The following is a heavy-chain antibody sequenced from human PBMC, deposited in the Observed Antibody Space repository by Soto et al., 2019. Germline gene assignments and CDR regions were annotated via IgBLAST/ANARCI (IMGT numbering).Heavy chain of an antibody. Sequence: GGSLRLSCAASGFTFSNAWMNWVRQAPGKGLEWVGRIKSKTDGGTTDYAAPVKGRFTISRDDSKNTLYLQMNSLKTEDTAVYYCTTAQVQLERHPIGYWGQGTLVTVSS. J-gene: IGHJ4*02. D-gene: IGHD1-1*01. CDR2: IKSKTDGGTT. V-gene: IGHV3-15*07. CDR1: GFTFSNAW. CDR3: TTAQVQLERHPIGY.